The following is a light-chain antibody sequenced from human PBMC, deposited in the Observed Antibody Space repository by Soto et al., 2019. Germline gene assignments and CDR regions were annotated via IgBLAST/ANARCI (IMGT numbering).Light chain of an antibody. CDR2: INNDGSH. V-gene: IGLV4-69*02. CDR3: QTWGTGPWV. J-gene: IGLJ3*02. Sequence: QSVLTQSPSASASLGASVKLTCTLSSGHNSYAIAWHQQQPEKGPRYVMKINNDGSHIKGDGIPDRFSGSSSGAERYLTISSLQSEDEADYYCQTWGTGPWVFGGGTKHTVL. CDR1: SGHNSYA.